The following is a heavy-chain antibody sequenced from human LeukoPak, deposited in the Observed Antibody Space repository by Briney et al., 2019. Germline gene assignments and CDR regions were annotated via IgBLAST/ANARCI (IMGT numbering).Heavy chain of an antibody. J-gene: IGHJ4*02. CDR2: INHSGST. Sequence: SETLSLTCAVYGGSFSGYYRSWIRQPPGKGLEWIGEINHSGSTNHNPSLKSRVTISVDTSKNQFSLKLSSVTAADTAVYYCARRRYGSGSYYKPPDYWGQGTLVTVSS. CDR3: ARRRYGSGSYYKPPDY. D-gene: IGHD3-10*01. V-gene: IGHV4-34*01. CDR1: GGSFSGYY.